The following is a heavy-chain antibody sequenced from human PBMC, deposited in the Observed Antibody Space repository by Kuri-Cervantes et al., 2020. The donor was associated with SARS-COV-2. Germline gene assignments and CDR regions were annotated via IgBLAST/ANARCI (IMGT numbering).Heavy chain of an antibody. CDR2: IYHSGST. J-gene: IGHJ6*02. CDR1: GGSISSGGYS. Sequence: SQTLSLTCAVSGGSISSGGYSWSWIRQPPGKGLEWIGYIYHSGSTYYNPSLKSRVTISVDRSKNQFSLKLSSVTAADTAVYYCAINDYYDSSGYYYGMDVWGQGTTVTVSS. CDR3: AINDYYDSSGYYYGMDV. V-gene: IGHV4-30-2*01. D-gene: IGHD3-22*01.